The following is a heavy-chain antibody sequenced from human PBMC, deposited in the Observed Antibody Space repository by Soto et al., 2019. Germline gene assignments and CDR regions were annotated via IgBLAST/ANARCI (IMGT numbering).Heavy chain of an antibody. D-gene: IGHD3-10*01. V-gene: IGHV3-73*01. Sequence: PGGSLRLSCAASGFTFSGSAMHWVRQASGKGLEWVGRIRSKANSYATAYAASVKGRFTISRDDSKNTAYLQMNSLKTEDTAVYYCTPNTYYYGSGSPPTGIWGQGTMVTVSS. CDR2: IRSKANSYAT. J-gene: IGHJ3*02. CDR3: TPNTYYYGSGSPPTGI. CDR1: GFTFSGSA.